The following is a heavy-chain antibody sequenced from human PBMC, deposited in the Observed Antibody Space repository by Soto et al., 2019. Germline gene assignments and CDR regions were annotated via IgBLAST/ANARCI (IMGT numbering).Heavy chain of an antibody. Sequence: PSETLSLTCTVSGGSISSGGYYWSWIRQPPGKGLEWIGYIYYSGSTNYNPSLKSRVTISVDTSKNQFSLKLSSVTSADTAVYYCARVARDSTNNRPNWFDPWGQGTLVTVSS. CDR2: IYYSGST. V-gene: IGHV4-61*08. CDR3: ARVARDSTNNRPNWFDP. D-gene: IGHD2-8*01. J-gene: IGHJ5*02. CDR1: GGSISSGGYY.